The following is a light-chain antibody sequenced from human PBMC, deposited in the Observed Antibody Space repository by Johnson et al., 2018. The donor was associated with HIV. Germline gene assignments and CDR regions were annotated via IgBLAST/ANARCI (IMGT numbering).Light chain of an antibody. J-gene: IGLJ1*01. CDR1: GSNIGNNY. Sequence: QSVLTQPPSVSAAPGQKVTISCSGSGSNIGNNYVSWYQQLPGSAPKLLIYENNKRPSGIPGRFSGSKSGTSATLCITGLQTGDEADYYCGTWDSSLSADVFGPGTKVTVL. CDR3: GTWDSSLSADV. V-gene: IGLV1-51*02. CDR2: ENN.